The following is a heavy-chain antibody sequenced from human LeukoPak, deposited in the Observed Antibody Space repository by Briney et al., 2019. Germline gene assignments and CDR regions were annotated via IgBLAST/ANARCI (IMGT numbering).Heavy chain of an antibody. CDR3: ARASVREPYYFDY. J-gene: IGHJ4*02. CDR2: VYYSGST. V-gene: IGHV4-59*01. Sequence: SETLSLTCTVSGGSISSYYWSWIRQPPGKGLEWIGYVYYSGSTNYNPSLKSRVTISVDTSKRQFSLKLSPVTAADTAVYYCARASVREPYYFDYWGQGTLVTVSS. CDR1: GGSISSYY. D-gene: IGHD3-10*01.